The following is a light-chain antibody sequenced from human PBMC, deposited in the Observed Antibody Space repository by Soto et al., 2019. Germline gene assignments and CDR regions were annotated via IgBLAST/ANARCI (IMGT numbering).Light chain of an antibody. V-gene: IGKV3-20*01. CDR1: QSVSSIY. CDR3: QQYGNSWT. Sequence: VSTKSPVTLSMYPGERATLSCRASQSVSSIYLAWYQQKPGQAPRLLIYGASSRATGIPERFSGSGSGTDFTLTISRLEPEDFAVYYCQQYGNSWTFGQGTKVDNK. J-gene: IGKJ1*01. CDR2: GAS.